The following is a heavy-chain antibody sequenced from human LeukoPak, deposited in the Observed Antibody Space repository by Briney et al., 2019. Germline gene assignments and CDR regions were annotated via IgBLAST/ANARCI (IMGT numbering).Heavy chain of an antibody. J-gene: IGHJ6*02. V-gene: IGHV4-59*01. CDR2: IYYSGST. CDR1: GGSMSGYY. D-gene: IGHD3-22*01. Sequence: SETLSLTCTVSGGSMSGYYWSWIRQPPEKGLEWIGYIYYSGSTNYNPSLKSRVTISVDTSKNHFSLRLSSVTAADTAVYYCARDRRYYDTSGTVYYDAMDVWGQGTTVTVSS. CDR3: ARDRRYYDTSGTVYYDAMDV.